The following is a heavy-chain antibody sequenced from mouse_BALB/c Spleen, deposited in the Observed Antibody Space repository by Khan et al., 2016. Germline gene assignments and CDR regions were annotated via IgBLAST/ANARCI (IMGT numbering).Heavy chain of an antibody. CDR3: ARKRSAATSFDY. CDR1: GFTSTHYT. CDR2: IDPTSDYT. Sequence: QVQLQQSGAELARPGASVKMSCKASGFTSTHYTIHWIKQRPGQGLEWIGYIDPTSDYTNYNQNFKDKATLTADKSSNTAYMQLSSLTSEDSAVYSCARKRSAATSFDYWGQGTTLTVSS. D-gene: IGHD1-1*01. V-gene: IGHV1-4*01. J-gene: IGHJ2*01.